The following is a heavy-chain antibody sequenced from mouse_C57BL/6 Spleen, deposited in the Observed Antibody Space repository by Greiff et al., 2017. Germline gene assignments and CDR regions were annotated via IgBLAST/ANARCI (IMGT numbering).Heavy chain of an antibody. CDR3: ARHEDTYYSNYRYFDV. Sequence: VQRVESGAELVKPGASVKLSCKASGYTFTEYTIHWVKQRSGQGLEWIGWFYPGSGSIKYNEKFKDKATLTADKSSSTVYMELSRLTSEDSAVYFCARHEDTYYSNYRYFDVWGTGTTVTVSS. CDR2: FYPGSGSI. J-gene: IGHJ1*03. CDR1: GYTFTEYT. V-gene: IGHV1-62-2*01. D-gene: IGHD2-5*01.